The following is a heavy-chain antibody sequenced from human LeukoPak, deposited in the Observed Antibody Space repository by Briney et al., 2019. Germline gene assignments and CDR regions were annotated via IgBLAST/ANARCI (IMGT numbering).Heavy chain of an antibody. D-gene: IGHD4-23*01. CDR1: GFTFDDYA. CDR2: ISWNSGSI. J-gene: IGHJ4*02. Sequence: GGSLRLSCAASGFTFDDYAMHWVRQAPGKRLEWVSGISWNSGSIGYADSVKGRFTISRDNAKNSLYLQMNSLRAEDTALYYCAKDSDYGGNSGYFDYWGQGTLVTVSS. V-gene: IGHV3-9*01. CDR3: AKDSDYGGNSGYFDY.